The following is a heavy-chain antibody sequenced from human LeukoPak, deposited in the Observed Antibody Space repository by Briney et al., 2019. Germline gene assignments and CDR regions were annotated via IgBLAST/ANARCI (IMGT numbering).Heavy chain of an antibody. Sequence: SVKVSCKASGGTFSSYAISWVRQAPGQGLEWMGGIIPIFGTANYAQKFQGRVTITTDESTSTAYMELSSLRSEDTAVYYCARGLEPPPPDYYYYYYYMDVWGKGTTVTVSS. CDR1: GGTFSSYA. CDR2: IIPIFGTA. J-gene: IGHJ6*03. V-gene: IGHV1-69*05. D-gene: IGHD1-14*01. CDR3: ARGLEPPPPDYYYYYYYMDV.